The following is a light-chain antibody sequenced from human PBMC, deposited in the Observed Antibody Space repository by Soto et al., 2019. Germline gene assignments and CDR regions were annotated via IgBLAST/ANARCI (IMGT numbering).Light chain of an antibody. CDR1: RSDIGAYNF. CDR3: TSWTTSTTMI. V-gene: IGLV2-14*03. J-gene: IGLJ2*01. Sequence: QSALTQPASVSGSPGQSITISCTGTRSDIGAYNFVSWYHQHPGEVPKLILYDVNVRPSGVSNRFSGSKSGNTASLTISGLQAEDEADYYCTSWTTSTTMIFGGGTKVTVL. CDR2: DVN.